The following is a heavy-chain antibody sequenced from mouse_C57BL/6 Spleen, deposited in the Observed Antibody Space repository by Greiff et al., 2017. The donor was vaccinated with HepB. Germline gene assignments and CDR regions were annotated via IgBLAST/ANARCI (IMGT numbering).Heavy chain of an antibody. CDR3: ARPFYYYGSSWYFDV. D-gene: IGHD1-1*01. J-gene: IGHJ1*03. CDR2: ISSGGSYT. Sequence: EVKLQQSGGDLVKPGGSLKLSCAASGFTFSSYGMSWVRQTPDKRLEWVATISSGGSYTYYPDSVKGRFTISRDNAKNTLYLQMSSLKSEDTAMYYCARPFYYYGSSWYFDVWGTGTTVTVSS. V-gene: IGHV5-6*01. CDR1: GFTFSSYG.